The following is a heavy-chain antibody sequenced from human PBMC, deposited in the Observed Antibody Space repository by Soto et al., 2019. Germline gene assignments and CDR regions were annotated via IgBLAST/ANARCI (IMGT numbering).Heavy chain of an antibody. V-gene: IGHV4-31*03. CDR3: ARGPDSSHWYFDL. D-gene: IGHD3-3*01. J-gene: IGHJ2*01. CDR1: GGSISSGGYY. Sequence: QVQLQESGPGLVKPSQTLSLTCTVSGGSISSGGYYWSWIRQHPGKGLEWIGYIYYSGSTYYNPSLKSRVTMSVDTSKNQFSLKLNSMTAADTAVYYCARGPDSSHWYFDLWGRGTLVTVSS. CDR2: IYYSGST.